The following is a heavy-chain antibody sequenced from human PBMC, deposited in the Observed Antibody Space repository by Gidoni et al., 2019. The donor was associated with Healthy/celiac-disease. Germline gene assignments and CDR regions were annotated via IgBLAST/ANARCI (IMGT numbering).Heavy chain of an antibody. D-gene: IGHD1-1*01. CDR2: SSSSTI. CDR3: ARDGRGGGFDY. Sequence: SSSSTIYYADSVKGRFTISRDNAKNSLYLQMNSLRAEDTAVYYCARDGRGGGFDYWGQGTLVTVSS. V-gene: IGHV3-48*04. J-gene: IGHJ4*02.